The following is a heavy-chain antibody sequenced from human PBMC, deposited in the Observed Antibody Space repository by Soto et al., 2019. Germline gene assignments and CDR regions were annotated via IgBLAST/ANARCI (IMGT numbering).Heavy chain of an antibody. CDR2: IKQDGSEK. Sequence: PGGSLRLSCAASGFTFSSYWMSWVRQAPGKGLEWVANIKQDGSEKYYVDSVKGRFTISRDNSKNTLYLQMNSLRAEDTAVYYCAKDHVRYFDWLSFDYWGQGTLVTVSS. J-gene: IGHJ4*02. D-gene: IGHD3-9*01. CDR1: GFTFSSYW. V-gene: IGHV3-7*03. CDR3: AKDHVRYFDWLSFDY.